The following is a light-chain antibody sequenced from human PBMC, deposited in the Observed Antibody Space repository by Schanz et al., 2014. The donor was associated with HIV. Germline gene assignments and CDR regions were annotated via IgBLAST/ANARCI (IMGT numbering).Light chain of an antibody. CDR2: GDS. Sequence: QSVLTQPPSVSGAPGQRVTISCTGSRSNIGAGHDVHWYQQLPGTAPKLLIYGDSNRPSGVPDRFSGSKSGTSASLAISGLRSEDEADYYCAAWDDSLSGGMFGGGTKLTVL. V-gene: IGLV1-40*01. CDR1: RSNIGAGHD. CDR3: AAWDDSLSGGM. J-gene: IGLJ3*02.